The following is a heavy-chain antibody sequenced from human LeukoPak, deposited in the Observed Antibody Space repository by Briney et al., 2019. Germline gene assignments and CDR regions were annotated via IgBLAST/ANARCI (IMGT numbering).Heavy chain of an antibody. Sequence: SETLSLTCTVSGYSISSGYYWGWIRQPPGKGLEWIGSIYHSGSTYYNPSLKSRVTISVDTSKNQFSLKLSSVTAADTAVYYCARRGSSGSWGQGTLVTVSS. V-gene: IGHV4-38-2*02. CDR3: ARRGSSGS. J-gene: IGHJ4*02. D-gene: IGHD6-6*01. CDR2: IYHSGST. CDR1: GYSISSGYY.